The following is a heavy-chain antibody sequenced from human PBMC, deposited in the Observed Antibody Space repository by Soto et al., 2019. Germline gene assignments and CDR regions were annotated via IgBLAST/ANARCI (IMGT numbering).Heavy chain of an antibody. CDR3: ARDSSYYDSSGDAFDY. V-gene: IGHV3-33*01. CDR2: IWYDGSNK. D-gene: IGHD3-22*01. CDR1: GFTFSSYG. J-gene: IGHJ4*02. Sequence: QVQLVESGGGVVQPGRSLRLSCAASGFTFSSYGMHWVRQAPGKGLEWVAVIWYDGSNKYYADSVKGRFTISRDNSKNTLYLQMNSLRAEDTAVYYCARDSSYYDSSGDAFDYWGQGTLVTVSS.